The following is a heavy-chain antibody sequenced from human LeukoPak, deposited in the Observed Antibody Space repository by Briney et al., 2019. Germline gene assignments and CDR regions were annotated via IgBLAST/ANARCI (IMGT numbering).Heavy chain of an antibody. D-gene: IGHD2-15*01. J-gene: IGHJ5*02. Sequence: ASVKVSCKASGYTFTGYYMHWVRQAPGQGLEWMGWINPNSGGTNYAQTFQGRVTMTRDTSISTAYMELSRLRSDDTAVYYCAREAIGVVVAATPSNWFDPWGQGTLVTVSS. V-gene: IGHV1-2*02. CDR2: INPNSGGT. CDR1: GYTFTGYY. CDR3: AREAIGVVVAATPSNWFDP.